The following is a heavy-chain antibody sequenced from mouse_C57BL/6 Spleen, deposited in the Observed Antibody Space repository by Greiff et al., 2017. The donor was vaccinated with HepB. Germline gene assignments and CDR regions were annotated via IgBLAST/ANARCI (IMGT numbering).Heavy chain of an antibody. V-gene: IGHV1-64*01. D-gene: IGHD2-2*01. Sequence: QVQLQQPGAELVKPGASVKLSCKASGYTFTSYWMHWVKQRPGQGLEWIGMIHPNSGSTNYNEKFKSKATLTVDKSSSTAYMQLSSLTSEDSAVYDLARTGGYDKWYFDVWGTGTTVTVSS. CDR2: IHPNSGST. J-gene: IGHJ1*03. CDR3: ARTGGYDKWYFDV. CDR1: GYTFTSYW.